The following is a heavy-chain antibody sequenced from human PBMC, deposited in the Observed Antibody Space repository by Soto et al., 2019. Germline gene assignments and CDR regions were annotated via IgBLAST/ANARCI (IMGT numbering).Heavy chain of an antibody. J-gene: IGHJ4*02. Sequence: GGSLRLSCAASGFTFSSYEMNWVRQAPGKGLEWVSYISSSGSTIYYADSVKGRFTISRDNAKNSLYLQMNSLRAEDTAVYYCARVTLAVASDYWGQGTLVTVS. D-gene: IGHD6-19*01. CDR3: ARVTLAVASDY. CDR1: GFTFSSYE. CDR2: ISSSGSTI. V-gene: IGHV3-48*03.